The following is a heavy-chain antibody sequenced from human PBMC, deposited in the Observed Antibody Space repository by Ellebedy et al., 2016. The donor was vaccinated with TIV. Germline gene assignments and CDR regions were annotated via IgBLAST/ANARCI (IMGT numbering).Heavy chain of an antibody. D-gene: IGHD6-19*01. CDR1: GFRLSTHG. CDR3: TRETNSPPGALAGTGFDC. V-gene: IGHV3-30*02. Sequence: GESLKISCVASGFRLSTHGMHWVRQAPGKGLEWVAFKRFDGRMEYNGDSVKGRFIISRDVSKNTLYLQMNRLRAEDTAMYYCTRETNSPPGALAGTGFDCWGQGTLVIVSS. J-gene: IGHJ4*02. CDR2: KRFDGRME.